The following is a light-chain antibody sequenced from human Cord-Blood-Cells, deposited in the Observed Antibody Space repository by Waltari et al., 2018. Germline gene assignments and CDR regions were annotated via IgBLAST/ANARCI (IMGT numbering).Light chain of an antibody. Sequence: SYDLTQPPSVSVSPGQTARITCSGDALPNKYAYWYQQKSGQAPVLVIYEDSKRPSGIPGRFSGSSSGTMATLTISGAQVEDEADYYCYSTDSSGNHRVFGGGTKLTVL. CDR2: EDS. CDR1: ALPNKY. J-gene: IGLJ3*02. CDR3: YSTDSSGNHRV. V-gene: IGLV3-10*01.